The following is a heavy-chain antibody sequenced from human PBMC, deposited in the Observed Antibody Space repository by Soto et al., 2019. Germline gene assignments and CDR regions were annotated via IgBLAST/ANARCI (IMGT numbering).Heavy chain of an antibody. V-gene: IGHV4-30-2*01. D-gene: IGHD1-26*01. J-gene: IGHJ4*02. Sequence: SETLSLTCTVSGGSISSGGYSWSWIRQPPGKGLEWIAYIYHSGSTYYNPSLKSRVTISVDTSKNQFSLKLSSVTAADTAVYYCARLFPHSGSYLDYWGQGTLVTVSS. CDR3: ARLFPHSGSYLDY. CDR1: GGSISSGGYS. CDR2: IYHSGST.